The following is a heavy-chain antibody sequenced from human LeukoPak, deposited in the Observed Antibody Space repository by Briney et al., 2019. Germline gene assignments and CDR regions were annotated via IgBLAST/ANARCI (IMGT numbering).Heavy chain of an antibody. CDR2: IKQDGSEK. D-gene: IGHD6-19*01. CDR3: ARNDGGWYAGRYYYYMDV. J-gene: IGHJ6*03. V-gene: IGHV3-7*01. CDR1: GFTFSSYA. Sequence: GGSLRLSCAASGFTFSSYAMSWVRQAPGKGLEWVANIKQDGSEKYYVDSVKGRFTISRDNAKNSLYLQMNSLRAEDTAVYYCARNDGGWYAGRYYYYMDVWGKGTTVTVSS.